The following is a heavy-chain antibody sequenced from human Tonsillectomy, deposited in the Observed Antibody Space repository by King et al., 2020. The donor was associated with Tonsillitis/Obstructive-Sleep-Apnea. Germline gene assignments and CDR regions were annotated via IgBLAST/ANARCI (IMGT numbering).Heavy chain of an antibody. CDR3: ARSGSARDEPVIGSVDF. CDR2: IYYSGST. D-gene: IGHD3-10*01. V-gene: IGHV4-31*03. CDR1: GGSISSAGYY. J-gene: IGHJ4*02. Sequence: QLQESGPGLVRPSQTLSLTCTVSGGSISSAGYYWSWIRQHPGKGLERIGYIYYSGSTYYIPSLKSRVTMSLDTSKNQFSLKLSSVTAADTAVYYCARSGSARDEPVIGSVDFWGQGTLVTVSS.